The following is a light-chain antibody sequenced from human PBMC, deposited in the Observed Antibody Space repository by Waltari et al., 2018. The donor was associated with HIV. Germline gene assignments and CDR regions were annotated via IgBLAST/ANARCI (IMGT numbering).Light chain of an antibody. Sequence: QSALTQPASVSGSPGQSLTLSCTGTSSAVGSYNLVSWYQQHPGKAPKLMIYEVSKRPSGVSNRFSGSKSGNTASLTISGLQAEDEADYYCCSYAGSSTVVFGGGTKLTVL. J-gene: IGLJ2*01. CDR1: SSAVGSYNL. V-gene: IGLV2-23*02. CDR2: EVS. CDR3: CSYAGSSTVV.